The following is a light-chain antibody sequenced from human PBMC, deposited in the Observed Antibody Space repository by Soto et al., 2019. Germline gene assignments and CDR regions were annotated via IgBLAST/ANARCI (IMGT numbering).Light chain of an antibody. CDR3: QQHSSWPIT. CDR2: DTS. Sequence: IVPSPSPDTLSATPGENATLSCRASQSVSRYLAWYQQKPGQAPRLLIYDTSNRATGFPARFSGSGSGTEFTLTISSLEPEDFAVYYCQQHSSWPITFGQGTRLEIK. V-gene: IGKV3-11*01. CDR1: QSVSRY. J-gene: IGKJ5*01.